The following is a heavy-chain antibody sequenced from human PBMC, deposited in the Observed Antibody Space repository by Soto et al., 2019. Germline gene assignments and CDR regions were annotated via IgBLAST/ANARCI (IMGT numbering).Heavy chain of an antibody. J-gene: IGHJ4*02. CDR1: GVSLSTIGVG. D-gene: IGHD6-6*01. V-gene: IGHV2-5*01. CDR2: IYWNDDK. Sequence: QTTLKESGPTLVKPTQTLTLTCTFSGVSLSTIGVGVGWIRQPPGKALDWLALIYWNDDKRYSPSLKSRLTITNDTSKNQVVLTMANMDPVDTATYYCAHSGLVGSQLGCGGVDYWDQGTLVTVSS. CDR3: AHSGLVGSQLGCGGVDY.